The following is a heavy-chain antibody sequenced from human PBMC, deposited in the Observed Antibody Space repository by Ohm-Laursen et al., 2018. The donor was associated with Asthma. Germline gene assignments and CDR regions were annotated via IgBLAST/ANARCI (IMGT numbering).Heavy chain of an antibody. CDR3: AKVMVGYYYYYGMDV. Sequence: SLRLSCAAFGFTFDDYAMHWVRQAPGKGLEWVSGISWNSGSIGYADSVKGRFTISRDNAKNSLYLQMNSLRAEDTALYYCAKVMVGYYYYYGMDVWGQGTTVTVSS. CDR2: ISWNSGSI. CDR1: GFTFDDYA. J-gene: IGHJ6*02. V-gene: IGHV3-9*01. D-gene: IGHD2-15*01.